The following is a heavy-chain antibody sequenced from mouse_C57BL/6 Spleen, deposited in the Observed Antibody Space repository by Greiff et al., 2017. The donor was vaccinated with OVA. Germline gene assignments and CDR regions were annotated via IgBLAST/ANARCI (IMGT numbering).Heavy chain of an antibody. D-gene: IGHD1-1*01. CDR3: ARNYYGSRYFDY. CDR2: INPNNGGT. CDR1: GYTFTDYY. Sequence: EVQLQQSGPELVKPGASVKISCKASGYTFTDYYMHWVKQSHGKSLEWIGDINPNNGGTSYNQKFKGKATLTVDKSSSTAYMELRSLTSEDSAVYYCARNYYGSRYFDYWGQGTTLTVSS. V-gene: IGHV1-26*01. J-gene: IGHJ2*01.